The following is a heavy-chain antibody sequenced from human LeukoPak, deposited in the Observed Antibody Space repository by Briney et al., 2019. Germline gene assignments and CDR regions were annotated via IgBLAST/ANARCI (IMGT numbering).Heavy chain of an antibody. CDR1: GFSFSSYS. D-gene: IGHD7-27*01. CDR3: AKFKLGNPLQGLTDY. Sequence: PGGSLRLSCAGLGFSFSSYSMTWVRQTPEKGLQWVAGISGSGGSTYYADSVKGRFTISRDNSKNTLYLQMNSLRAEDTAVYYCAKFKLGNPLQGLTDYWGQGTLVTVSS. CDR2: ISGSGGST. V-gene: IGHV3-23*01. J-gene: IGHJ4*02.